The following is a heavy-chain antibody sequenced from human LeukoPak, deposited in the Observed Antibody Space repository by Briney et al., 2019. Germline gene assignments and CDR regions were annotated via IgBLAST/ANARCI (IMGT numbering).Heavy chain of an antibody. Sequence: GGSLRLSCTASGFTLTGYWMHWVRQGPGKGLVWVSRINSDGGNTHYVDFVKGRFTTSRDNAKNTLYLQMNSLRADDTAVYYCARGRLSGYALDAFDIWGQGTMVSVSS. J-gene: IGHJ3*02. CDR3: ARGRLSGYALDAFDI. CDR1: GFTLTGYW. CDR2: INSDGGNT. V-gene: IGHV3-74*01. D-gene: IGHD5-12*01.